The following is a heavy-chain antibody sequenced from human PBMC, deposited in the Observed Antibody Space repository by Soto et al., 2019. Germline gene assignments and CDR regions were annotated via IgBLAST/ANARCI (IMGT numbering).Heavy chain of an antibody. J-gene: IGHJ4*02. D-gene: IGHD4-17*01. CDR1: GGSVTNSSYY. V-gene: IGHV4-39*01. CDR3: VSQRTTVPTQAYFDY. CDR2: VYYRGRS. Sequence: ETLALTCTVSGGSVTNSSYYWGWSRQSPGKGLEWIGSVYYRGRSYSKSSVKSRVTISVDTSKNRFSLSLNSVTASDTAVYFCVSQRTTVPTQAYFDYWGPGALVTVSS.